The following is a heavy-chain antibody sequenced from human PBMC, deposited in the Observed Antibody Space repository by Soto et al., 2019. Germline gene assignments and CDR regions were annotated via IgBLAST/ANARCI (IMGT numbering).Heavy chain of an antibody. CDR3: ARIKWGLDYYNGMDV. CDR2: INPKSAAT. V-gene: IGHV1-2*02. D-gene: IGHD1-26*01. Sequence: QVQLVQSGAEVKKSGASVKVSCKASGYSVSDYFIQWVRQAPGQGLEWVAWINPKSAATNHAKKFQGRVSLTWDTSFSTAYMELTRLRPDDTAVYYCARIKWGLDYYNGMDVWGQGTTVIVSS. J-gene: IGHJ6*02. CDR1: GYSVSDYF.